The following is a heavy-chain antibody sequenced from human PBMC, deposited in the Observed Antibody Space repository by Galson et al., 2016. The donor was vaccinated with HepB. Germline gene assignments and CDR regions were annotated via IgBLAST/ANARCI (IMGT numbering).Heavy chain of an antibody. J-gene: IGHJ4*02. CDR3: TRDLPTTATTSGEHFVY. CDR1: GFTLSSYS. Sequence: SLRLSCAVSGFTLSSYSMNWVRQAPGKGLEWISYISRTETKYYADSVKGRFTISRDDAKNTVYLQMNSLRDDDTAVYHCTRDLPTTATTSGEHFVYWGQGTLVPVSS. V-gene: IGHV3-48*02. D-gene: IGHD4-17*01. CDR2: ISRTETK.